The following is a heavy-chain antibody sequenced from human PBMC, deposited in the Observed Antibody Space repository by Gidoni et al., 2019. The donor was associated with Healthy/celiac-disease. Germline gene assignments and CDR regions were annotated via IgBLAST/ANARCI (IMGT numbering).Heavy chain of an antibody. V-gene: IGHV3-30*18. CDR3: AKDGGPYYYDSRLYYFDY. Sequence: QVQLVESGGGVVRPGRSLRPSCAAHGFTFSSYGMHWVRQAPAKGLEWVAVISYDGRNKYYAYFVKGRFTISRDKSKNTLYLQTNSLRAEDTAVYYCAKDGGPYYYDSRLYYFDYWGQGTLVTVSS. CDR1: GFTFSSYG. J-gene: IGHJ4*02. CDR2: ISYDGRNK. D-gene: IGHD3-22*01.